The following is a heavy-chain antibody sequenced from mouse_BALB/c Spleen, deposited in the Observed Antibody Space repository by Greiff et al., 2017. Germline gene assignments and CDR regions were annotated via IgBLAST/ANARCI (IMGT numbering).Heavy chain of an antibody. CDR1: GYTFTSYW. J-gene: IGHJ3*01. D-gene: IGHD2-14*01. CDR3: TRRGYDGAWFAY. CDR2: IYPGSGST. V-gene: IGHV1S22*01. Sequence: LQQPGSELVRPGASVKLSCKASGYTFTSYWMHWVKQRPGQGLEWIGNIYPGSGSTNYDEKFKSKATLTVDTSSSTAYMQLSSLTSEDSAVYYCTRRGYDGAWFAYWGQGTLVTVSA.